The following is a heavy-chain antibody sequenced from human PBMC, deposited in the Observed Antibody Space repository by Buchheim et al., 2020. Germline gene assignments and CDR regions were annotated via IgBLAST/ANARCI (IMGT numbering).Heavy chain of an antibody. CDR1: GFTFSNYA. D-gene: IGHD3-9*01. CDR3: AEATGNFDY. J-gene: IGHJ4*02. CDR2: ISISGSTS. Sequence: EVQLLESGGDLVQPGGSLRLSCAASGFTFSNYAVSWVRQAPGKGLEWVSDISISGSTSHYADSVKGRFTISRDNSKNTLFLQMNSLRAEDTAVYYCAEATGNFDYWGQGTL. V-gene: IGHV3-23*01.